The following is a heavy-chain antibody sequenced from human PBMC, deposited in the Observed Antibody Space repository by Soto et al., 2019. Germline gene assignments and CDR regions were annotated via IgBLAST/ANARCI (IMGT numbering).Heavy chain of an antibody. V-gene: IGHV1-18*01. CDR1: GYSFTTYG. Sequence: VQLGQSGAELKKSGASVKVSCQTSGYSFTTYGTAWVRQAPGQGLEWIGWISAYSGHTNYAQDFQGRVTMTTDTSTSTAYMELRSLRSDDTAVYYCARGRGSSSWYEISHYFDSWGQGTPVTVSS. CDR2: ISAYSGHT. CDR3: ARGRGSSSWYEISHYFDS. D-gene: IGHD6-13*01. J-gene: IGHJ4*02.